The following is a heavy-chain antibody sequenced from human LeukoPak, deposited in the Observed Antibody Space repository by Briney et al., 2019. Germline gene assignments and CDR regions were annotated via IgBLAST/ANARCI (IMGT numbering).Heavy chain of an antibody. D-gene: IGHD5-24*01. V-gene: IGHV3-73*01. CDR1: GFTFSGSS. Sequence: GGSLRLSCAASGFTFSGSSMHWVRQASGKGVEWVGRIRSKANSYATAYPASVKGRFTISRDDSKNTAYLQMTSLKTEDTAVYYCTRGYVEMATKSHKPNYYYYYMDVWGKGTTVTISS. CDR2: IRSKANSYAT. CDR3: TRGYVEMATKSHKPNYYYYYMDV. J-gene: IGHJ6*03.